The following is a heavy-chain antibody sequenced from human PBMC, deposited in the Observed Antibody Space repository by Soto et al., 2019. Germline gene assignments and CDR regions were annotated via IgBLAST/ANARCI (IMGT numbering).Heavy chain of an antibody. CDR1: GFTFSSNA. J-gene: IGHJ6*02. V-gene: IGHV3-23*01. Sequence: EVQLLESGGGLVQPGGSLRLSCAASGFTFSSNAMSWVRQAPGKGLQWVATIGNSGGTTYYADSVKGRFTISRDNSKHKLYLQMNSLSAEDTAIYYCEKGLPYTWKFGDSYGMGVLGQGTTGTVSS. CDR2: IGNSGGTT. D-gene: IGHD1-1*01. CDR3: EKGLPYTWKFGDSYGMGV.